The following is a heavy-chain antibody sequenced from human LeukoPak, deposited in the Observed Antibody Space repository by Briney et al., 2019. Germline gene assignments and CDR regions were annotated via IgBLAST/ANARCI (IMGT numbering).Heavy chain of an antibody. CDR2: IYAGDSDT. CDR3: ARAIGTSQFYFYYGMDV. J-gene: IGHJ6*02. CDR1: GYSFTSYW. V-gene: IGHV5-51*01. D-gene: IGHD2-2*01. Sequence: GESLKISCKGSGYSFTSYWIGWVRQMPGKGLEWMGIIYAGDSDTRYSPSFQGQVTIPVDKSISTAYLQWSSLQASDTAMYYCARAIGTSQFYFYYGMDVWGQGTTVTVSS.